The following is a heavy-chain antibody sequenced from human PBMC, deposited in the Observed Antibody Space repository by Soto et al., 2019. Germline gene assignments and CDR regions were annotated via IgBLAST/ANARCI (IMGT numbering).Heavy chain of an antibody. V-gene: IGHV4-31*03. Sequence: SETLSLTCTVSGGSISIGGYYWSCIRQHPGKGLEWIGYIYYSGSTYYSPSLKTRVTISVDRSMNQFSLNLGSVTAADTAVYYCAREIFPYGMDVWGPGTTVTVSS. CDR2: IYYSGST. D-gene: IGHD3-3*01. CDR3: AREIFPYGMDV. J-gene: IGHJ6*02. CDR1: GGSISIGGYY.